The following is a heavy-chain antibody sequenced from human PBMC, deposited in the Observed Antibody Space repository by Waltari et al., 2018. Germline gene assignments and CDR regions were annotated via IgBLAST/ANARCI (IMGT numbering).Heavy chain of an antibody. D-gene: IGHD1-26*01. Sequence: EVQLVQSGAEVKKPGATVKISCKASGYTFTDYYMHWVQQAPGKGLEWMGRVDPEDGETIYAGKFQGRVTITADTSTDTAYMELSSLRSEDTAVYYCATVVRSGSYWGWDYWGQGTLVTVSS. V-gene: IGHV1-69-2*01. CDR2: VDPEDGET. CDR1: GYTFTDYY. J-gene: IGHJ4*02. CDR3: ATVVRSGSYWGWDY.